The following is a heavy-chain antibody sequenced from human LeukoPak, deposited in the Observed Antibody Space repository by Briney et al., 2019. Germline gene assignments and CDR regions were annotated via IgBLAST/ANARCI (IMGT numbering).Heavy chain of an antibody. CDR2: IIPILGIA. CDR3: ARDWGEYQLLSLNYYYYIDV. D-gene: IGHD2-2*01. Sequence: SVKVSCKASGGTFSSYTISWVRQAPGQGLEWMGRIIPILGIANYAQKFQGRVTITAEKSTSTAYMELSSLRSEDTAVYYCARDWGEYQLLSLNYYYYIDVWGKETTVTVSS. CDR1: GGTFSSYT. V-gene: IGHV1-69*04. J-gene: IGHJ6*03.